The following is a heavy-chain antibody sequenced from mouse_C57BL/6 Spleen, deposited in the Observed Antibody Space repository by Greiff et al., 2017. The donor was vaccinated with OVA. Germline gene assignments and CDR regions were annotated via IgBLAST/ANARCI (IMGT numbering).Heavy chain of an antibody. CDR1: GYSITSGYY. Sequence: ESGPGLVKPSQSLSLTCSVTGYSITSGYYWNWIRQFPGNKLEWMGYISYDGSNNYNPSLKNRISITRDTSKNQFFLKLNSVTTEDTATYYCARGSPPRYFDVWGTGTTVTVSS. CDR2: ISYDGSN. V-gene: IGHV3-6*01. D-gene: IGHD6-1*01. J-gene: IGHJ1*03. CDR3: ARGSPPRYFDV.